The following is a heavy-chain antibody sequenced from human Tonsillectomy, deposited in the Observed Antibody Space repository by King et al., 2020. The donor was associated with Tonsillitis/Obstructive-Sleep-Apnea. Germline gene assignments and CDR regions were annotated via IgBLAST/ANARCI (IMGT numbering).Heavy chain of an antibody. Sequence: VQLVESGGGLVKPGGSLRLSCAASGFTFSSYSMNWVRQAPGKGLEWVSSISSSSSYIYYADSVKGRFTISRDNAKNSLYLQMNSLRAEDTAVYYCARDPGDVVVPAAPEGYYYYYMDVGGKGTTVTVSS. J-gene: IGHJ6*03. CDR1: GFTFSSYS. V-gene: IGHV3-21*01. CDR2: ISSSSSYI. CDR3: ARDPGDVVVPAAPEGYYYYYMDV. D-gene: IGHD2-2*01.